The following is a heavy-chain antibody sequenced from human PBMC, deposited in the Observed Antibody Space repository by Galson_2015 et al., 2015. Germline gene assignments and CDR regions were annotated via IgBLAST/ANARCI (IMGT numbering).Heavy chain of an antibody. J-gene: IGHJ4*02. CDR3: AKGGPYCSGGNCHGVFDS. CDR2: IGDSGANT. CDR1: GFTFSSYA. V-gene: IGHV3-23*01. D-gene: IGHD2-15*01. Sequence: SLRLSCAVSGFTFSSYAMGWVRQAPGTGLEGVWRIGDSGANTKNADSVKGRFTISRDNSKNTLYLQMNSLRGDDTAVYYCAKGGPYCSGGNCHGVFDSWGQGTLVTVSS.